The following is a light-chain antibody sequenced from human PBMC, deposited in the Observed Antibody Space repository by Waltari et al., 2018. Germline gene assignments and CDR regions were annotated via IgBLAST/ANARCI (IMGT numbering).Light chain of an antibody. Sequence: TQSPGTLSLSPGERATLSCRASQSVSRTLAWYQQKPGQAPRLLIYDASSRATGIPDRFSGSGSGTDLSITISRLEPEDFAVYYCQKYGTLPATFGRGTKVEIK. CDR1: QSVSRT. CDR2: DAS. J-gene: IGKJ1*01. CDR3: QKYGTLPAT. V-gene: IGKV3-20*01.